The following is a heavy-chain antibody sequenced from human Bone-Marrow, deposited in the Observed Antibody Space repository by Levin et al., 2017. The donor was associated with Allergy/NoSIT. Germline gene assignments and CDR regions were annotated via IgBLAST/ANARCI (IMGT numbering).Heavy chain of an antibody. Sequence: GESLKISCAASGFTFTNAWMSWVRQTPGKGLEWVGRIKSKGNGGTTDYAAPVKGRFTISRDDSKDMLYLQVSSLKTEDTALYYCTTEGYGYGYHSFDVWGPGTMVTVSS. CDR1: GFTFTNAW. CDR2: IKSKGNGGTT. V-gene: IGHV3-15*01. CDR3: TTEGYGYGYHSFDV. D-gene: IGHD5-18*01. J-gene: IGHJ3*01.